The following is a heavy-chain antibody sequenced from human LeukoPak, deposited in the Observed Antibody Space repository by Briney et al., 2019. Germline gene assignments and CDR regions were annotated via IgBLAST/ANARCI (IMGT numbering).Heavy chain of an antibody. D-gene: IGHD6-6*01. CDR2: IKQDGSEK. J-gene: IGHJ4*02. CDR3: ARDQLLRVNIAAWGPVVDY. CDR1: GFTFSSFW. Sequence: SGGSLRLSCAASGFTFSSFWMSWVRQGPGKGLEWVANIKQDGSEKYYVDSVKGRFTISRDNAKNSLYLQMNSLRAEDTAVHYCARDQLLRVNIAAWGPVVDYWGQGTLVTVSS. V-gene: IGHV3-7*03.